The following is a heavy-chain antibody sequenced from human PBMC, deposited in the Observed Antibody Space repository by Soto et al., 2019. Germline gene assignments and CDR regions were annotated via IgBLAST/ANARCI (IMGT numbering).Heavy chain of an antibody. CDR1: GGTFNSDT. V-gene: IGHV1-69*02. Sequence: QVQLVQSGAEVKEPGSSVKVSCKASGGTFNSDTINWVRQAPGQGLEWMGRINSILGISNYAQKFQGRIAITADKSTNSDYMELSSLRSEDTAVYYCARGPVRGMGGDSWGQGTLVTVSS. CDR3: ARGPVRGMGGDS. J-gene: IGHJ5*01. D-gene: IGHD3-16*01. CDR2: INSILGIS.